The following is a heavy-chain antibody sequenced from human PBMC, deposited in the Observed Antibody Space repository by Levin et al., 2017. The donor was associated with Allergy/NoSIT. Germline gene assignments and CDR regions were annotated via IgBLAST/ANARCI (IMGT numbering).Heavy chain of an antibody. CDR3: AKEESQYYGSYSSFYYYYYMDG. D-gene: IGHD3-10*01. CDR2: ISGSGGST. V-gene: IGHV3-23*01. J-gene: IGHJ6*03. Sequence: GGSLRLSCAASGFTFSSYAMSWVRQAPGKGLEWVSAISGSGGSTYYADSVKGRFTISRDNSKNTLYLQMNSLRAEDTAVYYCAKEESQYYGSYSSFYYYYYMDGWGKGTTVTVSS. CDR1: GFTFSSYA.